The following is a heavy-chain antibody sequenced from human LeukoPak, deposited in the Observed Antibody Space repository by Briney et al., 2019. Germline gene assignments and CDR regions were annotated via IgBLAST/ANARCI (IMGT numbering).Heavy chain of an antibody. CDR2: ISYDGSNK. CDR3: ARDKMATIDY. D-gene: IGHD5-24*01. J-gene: IGHJ4*02. CDR1: GFTFSSYS. Sequence: GGSLRLSCAPSGFTFSSYSMNWVRQAPGKGLEWVAVISYDGSNKYYADSVKGRFTISRDNSKNTLYLQMNSLRAEDTAVYYCARDKMATIDYWGQGTLVTVSS. V-gene: IGHV3-30*03.